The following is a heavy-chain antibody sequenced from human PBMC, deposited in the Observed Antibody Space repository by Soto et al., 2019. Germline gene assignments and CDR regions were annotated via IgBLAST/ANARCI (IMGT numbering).Heavy chain of an antibody. J-gene: IGHJ4*02. Sequence: SETLSLTCTVSGGSISSGDCYWSWIRQPPGKGLEWIGYIYYSGSTNYNPSLKSRVTISVDTSKNEFSLNMDSVTAADTAIYYCVRSVILSGGSYKGLIRLHYFDTWGPGTLVTVSS. CDR3: VRSVILSGGSYKGLIRLHYFDT. V-gene: IGHV4-61*08. CDR2: IYYSGST. D-gene: IGHD3-3*01. CDR1: GGSISSGDCY.